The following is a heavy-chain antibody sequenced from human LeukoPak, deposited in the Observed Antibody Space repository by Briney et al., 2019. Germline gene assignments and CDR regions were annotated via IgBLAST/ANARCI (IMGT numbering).Heavy chain of an antibody. V-gene: IGHV3-23*01. CDR1: GFTFSSYA. CDR3: AKPPPEMATITQFWDY. J-gene: IGHJ4*02. CDR2: ISGSGGST. Sequence: LTGGSLRLSCAASGFTFSSYAMSWVRQAPGKGLEWVSAISGSGGSTYYADSVKGRFTISRDNSKNTLYLQMNSLRAEDTAVYYCAKPPPEMATITQFWDYWGQGTLVTVSS. D-gene: IGHD5-24*01.